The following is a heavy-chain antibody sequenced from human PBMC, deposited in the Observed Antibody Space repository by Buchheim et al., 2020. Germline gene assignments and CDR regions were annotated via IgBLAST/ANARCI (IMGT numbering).Heavy chain of an antibody. CDR1: GDSISSYF. D-gene: IGHD6-13*01. CDR3: ARAPAGEFEAAGPEGNWFDP. J-gene: IGHJ5*02. CDR2: IYYSGST. V-gene: IGHV4-59*01. Sequence: QVQLQESGPGLVKPSETLSLTCTVSGDSISSYFWSWIRQPPGKGLEWIGNIYYSGSTNYNPSLKSRVTISIDTSKNQFSLKLRSVTAADTAVYYCARAPAGEFEAAGPEGNWFDPWGQGTL.